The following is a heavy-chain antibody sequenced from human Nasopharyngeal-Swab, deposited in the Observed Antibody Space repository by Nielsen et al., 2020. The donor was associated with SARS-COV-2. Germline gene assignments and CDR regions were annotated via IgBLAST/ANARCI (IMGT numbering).Heavy chain of an antibody. CDR2: IYYTGST. CDR3: ARLNYDFGRLYGVDV. Sequence: WIRQPPGKGPEWIGHIYYTGSTHYNPSLRSRVTTSVDTSKNQFSLELRSVTAADTGVYFCARLNYDFGRLYGVDVWGQGTTVTVSS. J-gene: IGHJ6*02. D-gene: IGHD3-3*01. V-gene: IGHV4-39*01.